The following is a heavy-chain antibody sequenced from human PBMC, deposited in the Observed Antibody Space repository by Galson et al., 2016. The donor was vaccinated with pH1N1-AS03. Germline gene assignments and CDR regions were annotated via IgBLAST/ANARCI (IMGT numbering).Heavy chain of an antibody. J-gene: IGHJ6*02. D-gene: IGHD1-26*01. Sequence: CKASGYIFTGFYVHWVRQAPGQGLEWMGWINPNNGVTNYAQKFQAWVTMTGDTSISTAYMELYGLKSDDTAVYYCARDPRGPCSSATCATTYYFGTDVWGQGTTVIVSS. V-gene: IGHV1-2*04. CDR3: ARDPRGPCSSATCATTYYFGTDV. CDR1: GYIFTGFY. CDR2: INPNNGVT.